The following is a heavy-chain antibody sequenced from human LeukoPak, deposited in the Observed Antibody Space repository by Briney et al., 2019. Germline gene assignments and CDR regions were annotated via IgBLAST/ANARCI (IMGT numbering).Heavy chain of an antibody. CDR2: IYSGGST. CDR3: ARDKGRDGYNYENY. CDR1: GFTVSSNY. Sequence: PGGSLRLSCAASGFTVSSNYMSWVRQAPGKRLEWVSVIYSGGSTYYADSVKGRFTISRDNSKNTLYLQMNSLRAEDTAVYYCARDKGRDGYNYENYWGQGTLVTVSS. D-gene: IGHD5-24*01. V-gene: IGHV3-66*01. J-gene: IGHJ4*02.